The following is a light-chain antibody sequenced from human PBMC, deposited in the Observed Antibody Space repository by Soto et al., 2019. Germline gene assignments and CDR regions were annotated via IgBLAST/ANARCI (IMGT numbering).Light chain of an antibody. CDR2: DVT. Sequence: QSALTQPRSLSGSHGQSVAISCTATSSDVGGFDCVSWYQQHPGKAPKLVMYDVTKRPSGVPDRFYGSSSVETASLTISGLKYEQEADYYCCLYTASYSVFGGGTKVTVL. V-gene: IGLV2-11*01. CDR1: SSDVGGFDC. J-gene: IGLJ3*02. CDR3: CLYTASYSV.